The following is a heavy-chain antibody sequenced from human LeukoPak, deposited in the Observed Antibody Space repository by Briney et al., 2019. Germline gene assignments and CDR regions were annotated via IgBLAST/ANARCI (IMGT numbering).Heavy chain of an antibody. CDR1: GFTFSSYW. V-gene: IGHV3-7*01. D-gene: IGHD5-12*01. Sequence: GGSLRLSCAASGFTFSSYWMSWVRQAPGKGLEWVANIKQDGSEKYYVDSVKGRFTISRDNAKNSLYLQMNSLRAEDTAVYYCARDVTVEGYSGYGSDYWGQGTLVTVSS. J-gene: IGHJ4*02. CDR3: ARDVTVEGYSGYGSDY. CDR2: IKQDGSEK.